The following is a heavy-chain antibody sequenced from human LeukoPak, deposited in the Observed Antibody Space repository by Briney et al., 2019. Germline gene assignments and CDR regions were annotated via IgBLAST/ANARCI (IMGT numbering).Heavy chain of an antibody. CDR2: ISYDGSIN. V-gene: IGHV3-30*04. CDR3: ARDRRYCSGGSCYFDYFFDY. D-gene: IGHD2-15*01. CDR1: GFTFNSYA. Sequence: PGRSLRLSCAASGFTFNSYAVHWVRQAPGKGLEWVAVISYDGSINFYSASVKGRFTISRDNSKNTLYLQMNSLRADDTALYFCARDRRYCSGGSCYFDYFFDYWGQGILVTVSS. J-gene: IGHJ4*02.